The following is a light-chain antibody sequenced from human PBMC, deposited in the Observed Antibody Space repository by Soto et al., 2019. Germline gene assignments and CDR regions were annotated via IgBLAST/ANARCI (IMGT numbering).Light chain of an antibody. V-gene: IGLV3-1*01. J-gene: IGLJ3*02. CDR1: KLGDKY. CDR3: QTWDSSTAV. Sequence: SYELTQPPSVSVSPGQTASITCSGDKLGDKYVSWYQQRPGQSPVVVIYQDNKRPSGIPERFSGSNSGNTATLTIRGTQALDEADYYCQTWDSSTAVFGGGTKVTVL. CDR2: QDN.